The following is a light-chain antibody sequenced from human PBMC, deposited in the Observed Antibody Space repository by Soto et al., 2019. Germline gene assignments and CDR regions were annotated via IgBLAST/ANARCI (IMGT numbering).Light chain of an antibody. CDR1: QSISSW. V-gene: IGKV1-5*03. CDR2: KES. Sequence: DIQMTQSPSTLSASVGDRVTITCRASQSISSWLAWYQQKPGKAPKILIYKESSLESGVPSRFSGSGSGTELTLTISSLQPDDFATYYCQKYNSYPWTFGQGTKVDIK. J-gene: IGKJ1*01. CDR3: QKYNSYPWT.